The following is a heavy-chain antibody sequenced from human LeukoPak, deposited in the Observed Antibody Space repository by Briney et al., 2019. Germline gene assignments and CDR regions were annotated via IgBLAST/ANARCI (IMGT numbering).Heavy chain of an antibody. J-gene: IGHJ4*02. CDR3: ARHTEVGATDY. V-gene: IGHV5-51*01. Sequence: GASLQISCKGSGYSFTSYWIGWVRQLPGKGLEWMGIIYPGDSDTRYSPSFQGQVTISADKSISNAYLQWSSLKASDTAMYYCARHTEVGATDYWGQGTLVTVSS. CDR2: IYPGDSDT. CDR1: GYSFTSYW. D-gene: IGHD1-26*01.